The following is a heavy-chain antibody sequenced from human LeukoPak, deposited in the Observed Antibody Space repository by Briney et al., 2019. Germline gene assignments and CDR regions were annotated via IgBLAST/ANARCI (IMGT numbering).Heavy chain of an antibody. J-gene: IGHJ4*02. D-gene: IGHD3-22*01. CDR1: GFTFSSYA. CDR2: TSGGGSST. Sequence: AGSLRLSCAASGFTFSSYAMSWVRQAPPKGLEWVSATSGGGSSTYYVDSVTCRFTISRDNSKSTLYLQMNSLRAEDTAVYYCAKLDTYYYDASGSYFDYWGQGTLVTVSS. V-gene: IGHV3-23*02. CDR3: AKLDTYYYDASGSYFDY.